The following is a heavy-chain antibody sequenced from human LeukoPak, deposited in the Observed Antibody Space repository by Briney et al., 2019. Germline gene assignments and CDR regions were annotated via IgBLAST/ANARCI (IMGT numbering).Heavy chain of an antibody. D-gene: IGHD5-12*01. J-gene: IGHJ3*02. Sequence: PSETLSLTCTVSGGSISSSSYYWGWIRQPPGKGLEWIGSIYYTGSTNYSPSLKSRVTISVDTSKNQFSLKLSSVTAADTAVYYCARVYGAGYDFRGAFDIWGQGTMVTVSS. CDR2: IYYTGST. CDR3: ARVYGAGYDFRGAFDI. CDR1: GGSISSSSYY. V-gene: IGHV4-39*07.